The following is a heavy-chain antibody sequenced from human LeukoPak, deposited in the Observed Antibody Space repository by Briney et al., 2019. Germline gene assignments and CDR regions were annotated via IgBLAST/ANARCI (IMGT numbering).Heavy chain of an antibody. V-gene: IGHV3-21*04. Sequence: GGSLRLSCAASGFTFSSYSMNWVRQAPGKGLEWVSSISSSSSYIYYADSVKGRFTISRDNSKNTLYLQMNSLRAEDTALYYCAKDLDGVRGIIPHSLGAFNIWGQGTMVTVSS. CDR2: ISSSSSYI. J-gene: IGHJ3*02. CDR3: AKDLDGVRGIIPHSLGAFNI. D-gene: IGHD3-10*01. CDR1: GFTFSSYS.